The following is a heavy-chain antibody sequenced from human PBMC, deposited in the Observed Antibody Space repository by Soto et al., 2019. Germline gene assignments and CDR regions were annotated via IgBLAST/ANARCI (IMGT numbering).Heavy chain of an antibody. CDR3: ARASRTRYCTNGVCPDLDY. D-gene: IGHD2-8*01. CDR1: GGTFSIYA. J-gene: IGHJ4*02. V-gene: IGHV1-69*13. Sequence: GSSVKVSCKSSGGTFSIYAISWVRQAPGQGLEWMGGIIPIFGTANYAQKFQGRVTITADESTSTAYMELSSLRSEDTAVYYCARASRTRYCTNGVCPDLDYWGQGTLVTVSS. CDR2: IIPIFGTA.